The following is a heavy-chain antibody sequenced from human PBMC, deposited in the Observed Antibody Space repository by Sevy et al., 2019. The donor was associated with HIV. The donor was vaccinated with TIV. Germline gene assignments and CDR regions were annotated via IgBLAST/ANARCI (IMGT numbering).Heavy chain of an antibody. Sequence: GGSVRLSCAASGFTFSSYAMNWVRQAPGKGLEWVSSINAISSNIYYADSVKGRFIISRDNAENSLYLQMNSVRAEDTAVYYCARDLFSGGNAVYGYWGQGTLVTVSS. V-gene: IGHV3-21*01. D-gene: IGHD2-15*01. CDR2: INAISSNI. CDR1: GFTFSSYA. J-gene: IGHJ4*02. CDR3: ARDLFSGGNAVYGY.